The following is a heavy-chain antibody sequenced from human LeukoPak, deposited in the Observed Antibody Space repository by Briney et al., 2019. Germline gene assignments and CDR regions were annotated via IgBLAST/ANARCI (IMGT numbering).Heavy chain of an antibody. CDR1: GVSISSYY. CDR3: ARGRSITIFGVVIIHRQDY. CDR2: IYTSGST. J-gene: IGHJ4*02. Sequence: PSETLSLTCTVSGVSISSYYWSWIRQPAGKGLEWIGRIYTSGSTNYNPSLKSRVTMSVDTSKNQFSLKLSSVTAADTAVYYCARGRSITIFGVVIIHRQDYWGQGTLVTVSS. V-gene: IGHV4-4*07. D-gene: IGHD3-3*01.